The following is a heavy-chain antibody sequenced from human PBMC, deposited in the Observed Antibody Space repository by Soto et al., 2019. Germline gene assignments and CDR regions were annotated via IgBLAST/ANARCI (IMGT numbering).Heavy chain of an antibody. CDR1: GFRFSEHS. Sequence: LVESGGGLVYPGGSLTLSCVGSGFRFSEHSMNWVRQAPGKGLQWVSYISSSSDSTYYADSVKGRFTVSRDNAKNALFLQMNSLRGEDAALYFCGREDDYNYRYFNYGVDVWGQGTTVTVSS. CDR3: GREDDYNYRYFNYGVDV. D-gene: IGHD5-12*01. V-gene: IGHV3-48*01. J-gene: IGHJ6*02. CDR2: ISSSSDST.